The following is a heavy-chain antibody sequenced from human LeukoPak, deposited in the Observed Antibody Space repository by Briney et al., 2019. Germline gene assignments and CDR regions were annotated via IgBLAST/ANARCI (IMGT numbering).Heavy chain of an antibody. CDR2: ISSSGSTI. V-gene: IGHV3-48*03. J-gene: IGHJ4*02. Sequence: GGSLRLSCAASGFTFSSYEMNWVRQAPGKGLEWVSYISSSGSTIYYADSVKGRFTISRDNAKNSLYLQMNSLRAEDTAVYYCARGYSYGYRIDYWGQGTLVTVSS. D-gene: IGHD5-18*01. CDR1: GFTFSSYE. CDR3: ARGYSYGYRIDY.